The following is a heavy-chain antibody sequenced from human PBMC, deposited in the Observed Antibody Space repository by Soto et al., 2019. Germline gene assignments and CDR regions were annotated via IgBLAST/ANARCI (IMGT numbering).Heavy chain of an antibody. D-gene: IGHD2-2*01. CDR3: ARDYVVVPAAISYYYGMDA. CDR1: GGTFSSYA. CDR2: IIPIFGTA. V-gene: IGHV1-69*13. J-gene: IGHJ6*02. Sequence: ASVKVSCKASGGTFSSYAISWVRQAPGQGLEWMGGIIPIFGTANYAQKFQGRVTITADESTSTAYMELSSLRSEDTAVYYCARDYVVVPAAISYYYGMDAWGQGTTVTVSS.